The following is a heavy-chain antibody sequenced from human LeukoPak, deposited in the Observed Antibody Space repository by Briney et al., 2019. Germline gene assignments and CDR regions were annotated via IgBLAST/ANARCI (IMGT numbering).Heavy chain of an antibody. CDR3: ARTYYYDSSPFDY. CDR1: GGSISSGGYY. V-gene: IGHV4-31*03. J-gene: IGHJ4*02. CDR2: IYYSGST. D-gene: IGHD3-22*01. Sequence: SQTLSLTCTVSGGSISSGGYYWSWIRQHPGKGLEWIGYIYYSGSTYYNPSLKSRVTISVDTSKNQFSLKLSSVTAADTAMYYCARTYYYDSSPFDYWGQGTLVTVSS.